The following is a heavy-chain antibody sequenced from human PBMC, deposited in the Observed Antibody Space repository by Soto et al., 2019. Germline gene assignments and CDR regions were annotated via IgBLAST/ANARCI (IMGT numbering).Heavy chain of an antibody. CDR1: GFTFSSYG. Sequence: GGSLRLSCAASGFTFSSYGMHWVRQAPGKGLEWVAVIWYDGSNKYYADSVKGRFTISRDNSKNTLYLQMNSLRAEDTAVYYCAKEGHVLRYFDSLLPHAFDIWGQGTMVTVSS. CDR3: AKEGHVLRYFDSLLPHAFDI. J-gene: IGHJ3*02. CDR2: IWYDGSNK. D-gene: IGHD3-9*01. V-gene: IGHV3-30*02.